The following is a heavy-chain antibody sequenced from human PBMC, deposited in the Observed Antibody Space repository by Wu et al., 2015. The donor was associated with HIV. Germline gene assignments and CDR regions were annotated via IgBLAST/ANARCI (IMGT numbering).Heavy chain of an antibody. J-gene: IGHJ4*02. D-gene: IGHD2-15*01. CDR1: GYYLTNNY. V-gene: IGHV1-2*02. CDR3: AREEDLGYCSVTDCYFDS. CDR2: FSPYTTKT. Sequence: EQLVQSGAEVKKPGDSVKVSCKASGYYLTNNYLFWVRQAPGQGLEWMGWFSPYTTKTNYALKFLGRITMTRNTSISTAYMELKNLTSDDTAVYFCAREEDLGYCSVTDCYFDSWGQGTLVTVSS.